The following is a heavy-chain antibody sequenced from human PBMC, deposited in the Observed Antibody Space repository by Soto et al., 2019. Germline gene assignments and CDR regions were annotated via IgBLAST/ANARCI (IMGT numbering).Heavy chain of an antibody. CDR1: GATVSSGGQY. Sequence: SETLSLTCNVSGATVSSGGQYWSWIRQPPGKGLESSGHIYCIGSTKYTPSLTSRVTISVDISKNQLSLKFISFTAPDTAVYYCGRGRVAPLSTLGYWGQGTLVTVSS. CDR2: IYCIGST. J-gene: IGHJ4*02. D-gene: IGHD1-26*01. V-gene: IGHV4-61*08. CDR3: GRGRVAPLSTLGY.